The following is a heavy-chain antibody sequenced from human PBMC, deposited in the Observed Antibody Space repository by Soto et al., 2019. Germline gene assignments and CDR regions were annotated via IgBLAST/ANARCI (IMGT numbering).Heavy chain of an antibody. CDR2: IYTSGST. J-gene: IGHJ4*02. CDR3: ARDTPGIAVAGTGFDS. Sequence: LPLPCTVSGGSISSYYWSLIRQPAGKGLELIGRIYTSGSTNYNPSLKSRVTISVDTSKNQFSLKLSSVTAADTAVYYCARDTPGIAVAGTGFDSWGQGTLVTVSS. CDR1: GGSISSYY. V-gene: IGHV4-4*07. D-gene: IGHD6-19*01.